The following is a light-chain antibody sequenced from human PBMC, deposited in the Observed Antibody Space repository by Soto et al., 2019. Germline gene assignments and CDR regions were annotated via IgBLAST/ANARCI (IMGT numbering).Light chain of an antibody. CDR2: GAS. CDR3: QQYNNWTSHT. J-gene: IGKJ4*01. CDR1: QSVNSN. Sequence: EIVMTQSPATLSVSPGERATLSCRASQSVNSNLAWYQQKPGQAPRLLIYGASTRATGIPARFSGSGSGTDFTLTISSLQSEDFAVYYCQQYNNWTSHTCGGGPKVEIK. V-gene: IGKV3-15*01.